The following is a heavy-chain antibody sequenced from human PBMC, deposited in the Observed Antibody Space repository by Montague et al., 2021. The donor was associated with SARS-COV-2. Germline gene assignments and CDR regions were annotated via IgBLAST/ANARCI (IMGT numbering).Heavy chain of an antibody. CDR3: ASLVLVIKAGPFDY. CDR1: GFTLSRYA. CDR2: ISYDGSNK. D-gene: IGHD3-9*01. V-gene: IGHV3-30-3*01. J-gene: IGHJ4*02. Sequence: SLRLSCAASGFTLSRYAMHWVRQAPGKGLEWVAVISYDGSNKYYADSVQGRFTISRDNSKNTLYLQMNSLRAEDTAVYYCASLVLVIKAGPFDYWGQGTLVTVSS.